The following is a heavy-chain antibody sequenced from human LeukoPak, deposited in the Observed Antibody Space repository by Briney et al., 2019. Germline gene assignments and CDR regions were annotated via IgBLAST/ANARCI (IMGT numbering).Heavy chain of an antibody. CDR3: ARDRGPGRYYDFWSGPEYFQH. CDR1: GGSISSGSYY. D-gene: IGHD3-3*01. J-gene: IGHJ1*01. V-gene: IGHV4-61*02. Sequence: SETLSLTCTVSGGSISSGSYYWSWIRQPAGKGLEWIGRIYTSGSTNYNPSLKSRVTISVDTSKNQFSLKLSSVTAADTAVYYCARDRGPGRYYDFWSGPEYFQHWGQGTLVTVSS. CDR2: IYTSGST.